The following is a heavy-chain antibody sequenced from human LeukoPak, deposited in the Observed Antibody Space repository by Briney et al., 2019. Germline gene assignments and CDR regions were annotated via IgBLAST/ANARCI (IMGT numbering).Heavy chain of an antibody. D-gene: IGHD3-9*01. CDR1: GFTFSSYW. Sequence: GGPLRLSCAASGFTFSSYWMSWVRLAPGKGLEWVANIKQDGSEKYYVDSVKGRFTISRDNAKNSLYLQMNSLRAEDTAVYYCARDGGYFDWLPTFDYWGQGTLVTVSS. CDR2: IKQDGSEK. CDR3: ARDGGYFDWLPTFDY. V-gene: IGHV3-7*01. J-gene: IGHJ4*02.